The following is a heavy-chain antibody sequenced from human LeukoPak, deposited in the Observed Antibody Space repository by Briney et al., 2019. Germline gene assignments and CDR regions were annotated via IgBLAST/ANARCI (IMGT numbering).Heavy chain of an antibody. D-gene: IGHD6-6*01. CDR1: GHTFTSYY. J-gene: IGHJ6*02. V-gene: IGHV1-46*01. Sequence: ASVKVSCKASGHTFTSYYMHWVRQAPGQGLEWMGIINPSGGSTSYAQKFQGRVTMTRDTSTSTVYMELSSLRSEDTAVYYCAADIAARQYYYYGMDVWGQGTTVTVSS. CDR2: INPSGGST. CDR3: AADIAARQYYYYGMDV.